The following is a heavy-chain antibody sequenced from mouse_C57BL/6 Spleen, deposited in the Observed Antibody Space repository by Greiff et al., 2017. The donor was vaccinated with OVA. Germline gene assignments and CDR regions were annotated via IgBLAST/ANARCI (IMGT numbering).Heavy chain of an antibody. CDR2: IYPSDSDT. V-gene: IGHV1-61*01. J-gene: IGHJ1*03. CDR3: ARRVDDGYRGYFDV. D-gene: IGHD2-3*01. Sequence: QVQLQQPGAELVRPGSSVKLSCKASGYTFTSYWMDWVKQRPGQGLEWIGNIYPSDSDTHYNQKFKDKATLTVAKSSSTAYMQLSIMTAKDSAVYDCARRVDDGYRGYFDVWGTGTTVTVAS. CDR1: GYTFTSYW.